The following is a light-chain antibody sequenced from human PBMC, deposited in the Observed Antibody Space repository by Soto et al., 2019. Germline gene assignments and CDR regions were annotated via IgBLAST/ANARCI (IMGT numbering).Light chain of an antibody. CDR1: SSVVGGYNY. CDR2: EVN. V-gene: IGLV2-8*01. Sequence: QSALTQPPSASGSPGQSVTISCTGTSSVVGGYNYVSWYQQHPGKAPKFMIYEVNKRPSGVPDRFSGSKSGNTASLTVSGLQAEDEADYYCSSYAGSNNFVVFGGGTKLTVL. J-gene: IGLJ2*01. CDR3: SSYAGSNNFVV.